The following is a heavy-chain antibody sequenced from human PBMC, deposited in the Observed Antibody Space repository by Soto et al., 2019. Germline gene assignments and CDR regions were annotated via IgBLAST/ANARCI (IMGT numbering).Heavy chain of an antibody. D-gene: IGHD3-3*02. J-gene: IGHJ6*02. CDR2: IDWDDDK. CDR3: ARVLSVRDISTFSASYYYGMDV. V-gene: IGHV2-70*13. CDR1: GFSLSPRVMS. Sequence: SGPTRGNPTPPLPLPCTFSGFSLSPRVMSVSWIRQPPGKALDLLAYIDWDDDKFYSTSLKTRLTISKDTSKNQVVLTLTNMDPVDTATYYCARVLSVRDISTFSASYYYGMDVWGQGATVTVSS.